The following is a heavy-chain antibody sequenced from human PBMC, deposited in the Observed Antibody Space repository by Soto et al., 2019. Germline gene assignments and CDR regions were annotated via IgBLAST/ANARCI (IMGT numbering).Heavy chain of an antibody. J-gene: IGHJ4*02. V-gene: IGHV3-53*01. CDR1: GVTFSNFE. CDR2: IYSGGST. D-gene: IGHD6-6*01. CDR3: ARGNQGSSSRRYFDY. Sequence: GGSLRLSCVDSGVTFSNFEMNWVRQAPGKGLEWVSGIYSGGSTYYADSVKGRFTISRDNSKNTLYLQLNSLRAEDTAVYYCARGNQGSSSRRYFDYWGQGTLVTVSS.